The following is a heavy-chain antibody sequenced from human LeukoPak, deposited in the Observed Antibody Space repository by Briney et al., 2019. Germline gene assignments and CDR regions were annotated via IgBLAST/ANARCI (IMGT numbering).Heavy chain of an antibody. CDR2: ISSSGSTI. CDR3: ARDSEIVVVPAALDY. CDR1: GLTFSDYY. Sequence: GGSLRLSCAASGLTFSDYYMSWIRQAPGKGLEWVSYISSSGSTIYYADSVKGRFTISRDNAKNSLYLQMNSLRAEDTAVYYCARDSEIVVVPAALDYWGQGTLVTVSS. D-gene: IGHD2-2*01. V-gene: IGHV3-11*01. J-gene: IGHJ4*02.